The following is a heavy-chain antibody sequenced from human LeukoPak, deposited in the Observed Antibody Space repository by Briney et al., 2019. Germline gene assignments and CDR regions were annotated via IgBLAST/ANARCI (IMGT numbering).Heavy chain of an antibody. Sequence: GGSLRLSCAASGFTFSSYWMSWVRQAPGKGLEWVANIKQDGSEKYYVDSVKGRFTISRDNAKNSLYLQMNSLRAEDTAVYYCARAAMVNVYDYYYYYMDVWGKGTTVTISS. J-gene: IGHJ6*03. CDR3: ARAAMVNVYDYYYYYMDV. D-gene: IGHD5-18*01. CDR2: IKQDGSEK. V-gene: IGHV3-7*01. CDR1: GFTFSSYW.